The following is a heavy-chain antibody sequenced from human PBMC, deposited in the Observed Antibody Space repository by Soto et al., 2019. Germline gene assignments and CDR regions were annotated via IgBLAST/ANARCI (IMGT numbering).Heavy chain of an antibody. CDR1: GFTFNVHY. Sequence: EVQLEESGGGLVQPGGSLRLSCAASGFTFNVHYMDWVRQAPGKGLEWVGRTKNKANSYTTEYAASVKGRFTISRDESXNSLYLQMNSLKTEDTAVYYCVTGVSENALYHFDYWGQGTLVTVSS. J-gene: IGHJ4*02. CDR3: VTGVSENALYHFDY. V-gene: IGHV3-72*01. D-gene: IGHD3-16*01. CDR2: TKNKANSYTT.